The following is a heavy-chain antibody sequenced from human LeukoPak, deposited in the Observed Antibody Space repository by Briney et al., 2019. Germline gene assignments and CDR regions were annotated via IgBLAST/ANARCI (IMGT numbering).Heavy chain of an antibody. J-gene: IGHJ4*02. CDR2: INEDGGER. Sequence: PGRSLRLSCAASGFTLSRYWMSWVRQAPGEGREWVANINEDGGERHYVDTVKGRFTISRDNAKNSLYLQMNSLRAEDTAVYYCARGGNLENWGRGTLVTVSS. CDR1: GFTLSRYW. D-gene: IGHD1-14*01. CDR3: ARGGNLEN. V-gene: IGHV3-7*01.